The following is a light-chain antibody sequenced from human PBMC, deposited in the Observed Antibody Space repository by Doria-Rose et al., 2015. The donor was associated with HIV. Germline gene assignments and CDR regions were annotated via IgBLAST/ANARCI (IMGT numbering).Light chain of an antibody. CDR2: GAS. Sequence: EVVLTQSPATLSLSPGERATLPCRASQSISTYLAWYQQKPGQTPRLLIYGASSRATGIPARFSGSGSGTDFTLTISRLEPEDFAVYYCHHRSNWPPWTFGQGTKVEIK. V-gene: IGKV3-11*01. CDR3: HHRSNWPPWT. J-gene: IGKJ1*01. CDR1: QSISTY.